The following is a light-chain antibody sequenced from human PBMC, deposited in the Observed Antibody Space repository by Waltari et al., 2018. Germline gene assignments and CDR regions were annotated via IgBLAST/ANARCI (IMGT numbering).Light chain of an antibody. CDR1: DIGGLF. V-gene: IGLV3-1*01. Sequence: SLELTQPPSVTLTPGATASHSRSIDDIGGLFISWYQHKPGQAPILLIYEDLRRPSGIPERFSGSTSGRAATLTIRGTQTIDEADYYCQTSDNAVGVFGGGTKLTV. J-gene: IGLJ3*02. CDR3: QTSDNAVGV. CDR2: EDL.